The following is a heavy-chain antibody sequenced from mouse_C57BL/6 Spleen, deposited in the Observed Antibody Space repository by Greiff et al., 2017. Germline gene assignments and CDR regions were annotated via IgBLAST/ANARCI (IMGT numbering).Heavy chain of an antibody. V-gene: IGHV5-6*02. CDR1: GFTFSSYG. Sequence: EVKLMESGGDLVKPGGSLKLSCAASGFTFSSYGMSWVRPTPDKRLEWVATISSGGSYTYYPDSVKGRFTISRDNAKNTLYLQMSSLKSEDTAMYYCARRTGKAMDYWGQGTSVTVSS. CDR3: ARRTGKAMDY. J-gene: IGHJ4*01. D-gene: IGHD4-1*01. CDR2: ISSGGSYT.